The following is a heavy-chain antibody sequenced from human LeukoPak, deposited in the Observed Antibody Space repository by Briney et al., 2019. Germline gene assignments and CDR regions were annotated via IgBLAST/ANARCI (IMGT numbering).Heavy chain of an antibody. Sequence: PGGSLRLSCIASGFTFSAYAMMWVRQAPGKGPEWVSAIRGGGTSEFYADSVKGRFGISRDNSKDTLFLQMNSLRAEDTAVYYCARDPNGDYIGAFDMWGPGTMVTVSS. CDR2: IRGGGTSE. V-gene: IGHV3-23*01. CDR3: ARDPNGDYIGAFDM. D-gene: IGHD4-17*01. J-gene: IGHJ3*02. CDR1: GFTFSAYA.